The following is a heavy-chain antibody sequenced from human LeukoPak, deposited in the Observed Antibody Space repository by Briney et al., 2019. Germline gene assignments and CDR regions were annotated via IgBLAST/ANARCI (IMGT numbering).Heavy chain of an antibody. J-gene: IGHJ4*02. D-gene: IGHD6-13*01. CDR1: EFTFGSYD. V-gene: IGHV3-23*01. Sequence: GGSLRLSCAASEFTFGSYDMRWVRQAPGKGLEWVSRICGGGGRKYYADSVTGRFTISRDISKNMLYLQMNSLRAEDTAMYYCARDDAADGGYLDHWGQGTLVTVSS. CDR2: ICGGGGRK. CDR3: ARDDAADGGYLDH.